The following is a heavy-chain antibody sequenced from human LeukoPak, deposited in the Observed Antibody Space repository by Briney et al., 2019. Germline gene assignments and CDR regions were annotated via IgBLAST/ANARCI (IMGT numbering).Heavy chain of an antibody. CDR1: RFTFSNAW. D-gene: IGHD2-8*01. Sequence: GGSLRLSCAASRFTFSNAWMNWVRQAPGKGLEWVSHINTGGSTKYYVDSVRGRFTVSRDNAKNLLFLQMNSLRAEDTAVYYCARDTVNGPFVISLDYWGQGALVTVSS. CDR3: ARDTVNGPFVISLDY. J-gene: IGHJ4*02. V-gene: IGHV3-48*04. CDR2: INTGGSTK.